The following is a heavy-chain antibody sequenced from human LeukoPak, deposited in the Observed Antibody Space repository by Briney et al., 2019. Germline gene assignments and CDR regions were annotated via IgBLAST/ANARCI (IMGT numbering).Heavy chain of an antibody. CDR1: GFTFSSYG. Sequence: GGSLRLSCAASGFTFSSYGMHWVRQAPGKGLEWVAFIRYDGSNKYYADSVKGRFTISRDNSKNTLYLQMNSLRAEDTAVYYCAKHGSGSYPSPIQHWGQGTLVTVSS. J-gene: IGHJ1*01. CDR3: AKHGSGSYPSPIQH. CDR2: IRYDGSNK. V-gene: IGHV3-30*02. D-gene: IGHD3-10*01.